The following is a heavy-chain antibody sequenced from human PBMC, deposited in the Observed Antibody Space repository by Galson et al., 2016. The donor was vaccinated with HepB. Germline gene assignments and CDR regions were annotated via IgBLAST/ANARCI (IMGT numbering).Heavy chain of an antibody. D-gene: IGHD4-23*01. Sequence: SLRLSCAASGFAFSSHWMHWVRQDLGKGLVWVSRINSDGTISNYADSVKGRFTISRDNAKNTLYLQMNSLRAEDTAVYFCVRDQSVVPTTAYNWFDPWGRGTLVTVSS. J-gene: IGHJ5*02. V-gene: IGHV3-74*01. CDR1: GFAFSSHW. CDR3: VRDQSVVPTTAYNWFDP. CDR2: INSDGTIS.